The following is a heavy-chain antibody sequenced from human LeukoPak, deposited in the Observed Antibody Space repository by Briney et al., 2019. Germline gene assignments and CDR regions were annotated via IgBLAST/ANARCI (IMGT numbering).Heavy chain of an antibody. CDR1: GFKFDDYG. V-gene: IGHV3-21*01. CDR3: TRGDLVGVTGRAYQH. D-gene: IGHD1-26*01. Sequence: GGSLRLSCTASGFKFDDYGMTWVRQAPGKGLEWVSSISSSSSYIYYADSVKGRFTISRDNAKNSLYLQMNSLRAEDTAVYYCTRGDLVGVTGRAYQHWGQGTLATVSS. CDR2: ISSSSSYI. J-gene: IGHJ1*01.